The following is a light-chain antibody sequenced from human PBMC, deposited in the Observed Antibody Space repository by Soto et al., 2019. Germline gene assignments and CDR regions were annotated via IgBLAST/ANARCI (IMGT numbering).Light chain of an antibody. Sequence: IQMPQYPSSLSASVGDRVTITCRASQSISSYLNWYQQKPGKAPKLLIYAASSLQSGVPSRFSGSGSGTDFTLTISSLQPEDFATYYCQQSYSTPITFGQGTRLEIK. J-gene: IGKJ5*01. CDR2: AAS. CDR1: QSISSY. CDR3: QQSYSTPIT. V-gene: IGKV1-39*01.